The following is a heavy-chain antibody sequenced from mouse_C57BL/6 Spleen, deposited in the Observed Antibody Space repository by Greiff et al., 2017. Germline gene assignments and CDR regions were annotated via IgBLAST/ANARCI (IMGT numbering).Heavy chain of an antibody. Sequence: VQRVESGPELVKPGASVKLSCKASGYTFTSYDLNWVKQRPGQGLEWIGWIYPRDGSTKYNEKFTGKATLTVDTSSSTAYMELHSLASEDSAVYFCARRGTTVVFDYWGQGTTLTVSS. CDR2: IYPRDGST. J-gene: IGHJ2*01. V-gene: IGHV1-85*01. CDR1: GYTFTSYD. CDR3: ARRGTTVVFDY. D-gene: IGHD1-1*01.